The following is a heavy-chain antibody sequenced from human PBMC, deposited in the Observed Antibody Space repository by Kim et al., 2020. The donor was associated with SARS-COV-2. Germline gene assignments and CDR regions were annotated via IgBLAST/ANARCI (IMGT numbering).Heavy chain of an antibody. Sequence: GGSLRLSCAASGLDFSSYWMHWVRQAPGKGLEWVGNIKPDGSEKHYVDSVKGLFTISRDNAKISLYLQINNLTADDTAVYYCAARTATIRAPPDHWGRGTLVTVSS. D-gene: IGHD5-18*01. CDR1: GLDFSSYW. J-gene: IGHJ4*02. CDR2: IKPDGSEK. CDR3: AARTATIRAPPDH. V-gene: IGHV3-7*01.